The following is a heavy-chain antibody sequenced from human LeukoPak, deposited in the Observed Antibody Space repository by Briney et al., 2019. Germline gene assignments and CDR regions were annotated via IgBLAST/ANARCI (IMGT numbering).Heavy chain of an antibody. J-gene: IGHJ3*02. D-gene: IGHD6-19*01. CDR1: GGSISSYY. Sequence: SETLSLTCTVSGGSISSYYWSWIRQPAGKGLEWIGRIYTSGSTNYNPSLKSRVTMSVDTSKNQFSLKLSSVTAADTAVYYCARDNSSGWLLADAFDNLGQGTMVTVSS. CDR2: IYTSGST. V-gene: IGHV4-4*07. CDR3: ARDNSSGWLLADAFDN.